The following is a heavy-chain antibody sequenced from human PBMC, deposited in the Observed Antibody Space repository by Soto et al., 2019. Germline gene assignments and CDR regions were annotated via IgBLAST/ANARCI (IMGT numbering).Heavy chain of an antibody. J-gene: IGHJ6*03. CDR3: ARGRRDIVVVPAAKNIYYYYMDV. D-gene: IGHD2-2*01. V-gene: IGHV1-8*01. CDR2: MNPNSGNT. CDR1: GYTFTSYD. Sequence: ASVKVSCKASGYTFTSYDINWVRQATGQGLEWMGWMNPNSGNTGYAQKFQGRVTMTRNTSISTAYMELSSLRSEDTAVYYCARGRRDIVVVPAAKNIYYYYMDVWGKGTTVTSP.